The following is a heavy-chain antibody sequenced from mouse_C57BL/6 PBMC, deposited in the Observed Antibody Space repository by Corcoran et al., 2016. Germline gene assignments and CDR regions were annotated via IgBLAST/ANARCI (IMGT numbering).Heavy chain of an antibody. CDR1: GFNIKDDY. Sequence: EDQLQQSGAELVRPGATVKLSCTASGFNIKDDYMHWVKQRPEQGLEWIGWIDPENGDTEYASKFQGKATITADTSSNTAYLQLSSLTSEDTAVYYCTDRGFAYWGQGTLVTVSA. CDR3: TDRGFAY. V-gene: IGHV14-4*01. D-gene: IGHD3-1*01. CDR2: IDPENGDT. J-gene: IGHJ3*01.